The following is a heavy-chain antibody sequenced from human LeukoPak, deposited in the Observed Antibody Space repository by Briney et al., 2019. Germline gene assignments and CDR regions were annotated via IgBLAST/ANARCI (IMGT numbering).Heavy chain of an antibody. Sequence: HSGRSLRLSCAASGFTFSSYGMHWVSQAPGKGLEWVAVISYDGSNKYYADSVKGRFTISRDNSKNTLYLQMNSLRAEDTAVYYCAKDDSAYCSGGSCPYDYYYGMDVWGQGTTVTVSS. V-gene: IGHV3-30*18. CDR2: ISYDGSNK. D-gene: IGHD2-15*01. CDR3: AKDDSAYCSGGSCPYDYYYGMDV. J-gene: IGHJ6*02. CDR1: GFTFSSYG.